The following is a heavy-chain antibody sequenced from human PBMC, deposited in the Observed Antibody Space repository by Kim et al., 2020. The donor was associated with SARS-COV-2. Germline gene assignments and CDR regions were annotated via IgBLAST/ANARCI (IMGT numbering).Heavy chain of an antibody. D-gene: IGHD2-15*01. CDR1: GGSISSYY. CDR2: ISNSGGT. J-gene: IGHJ5*01. Sequence: SETLSLTCTVSGGSISSYYWSRVRQTPGKGLEWIGYISNSGGTNYNPSLRSRVTMSLDTSKNQFSLKVSSVTAADAAVYYCAREIVRPLNWFDSWGQGTLVTVSS. V-gene: IGHV4-59*01. CDR3: AREIVRPLNWFDS.